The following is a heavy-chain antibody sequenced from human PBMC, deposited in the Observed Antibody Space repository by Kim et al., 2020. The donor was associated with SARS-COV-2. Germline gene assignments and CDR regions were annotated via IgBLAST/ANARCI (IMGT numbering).Heavy chain of an antibody. V-gene: IGHV3-23*01. J-gene: IGHJ5*02. CDR2: ISGSGGST. D-gene: IGHD3-22*01. Sequence: GGSLRLSCAASGFTFSSYAMSWVRQAPGKGLEWVSAISGSGGSTYYADSVKGRFTISRDNSKNTPYLQMNSLRAEDTAVYYCAKDQYPGGYYYVDWFDPWGQGTLVTVSS. CDR3: AKDQYPGGYYYVDWFDP. CDR1: GFTFSSYA.